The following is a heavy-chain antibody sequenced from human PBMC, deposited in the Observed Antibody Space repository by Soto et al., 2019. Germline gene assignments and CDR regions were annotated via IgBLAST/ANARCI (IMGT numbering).Heavy chain of an antibody. Sequence: QVQLVESGGGVVQPGRSLRLSCAASGFTFSSYAMHWVRQAPGKGLEWVAVISYDGSNKYYADSMKGRFTISRDNSKNTLYLQMNSLRAEDTAVYYCARPRIITAYGMDVWGQGTTVTVSS. CDR2: ISYDGSNK. CDR1: GFTFSSYA. J-gene: IGHJ6*02. V-gene: IGHV3-30-3*01. D-gene: IGHD3-10*01. CDR3: ARPRIITAYGMDV.